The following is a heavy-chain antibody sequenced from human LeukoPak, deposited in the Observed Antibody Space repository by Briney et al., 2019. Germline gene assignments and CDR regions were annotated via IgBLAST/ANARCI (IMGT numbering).Heavy chain of an antibody. CDR2: IKPDGTVQ. J-gene: IGHJ4*02. CDR1: GFTFSYYW. Sequence: PGGSLRLSCAASGFTFSYYWMSWVRQAPGKGLEWVANIKPDGTVQYYVDSVKGRFTISRDNAKNSLYLQMNSLRAEDTAIYYCARGAYWGQGALVTVSS. V-gene: IGHV3-7*01. CDR3: ARGAY.